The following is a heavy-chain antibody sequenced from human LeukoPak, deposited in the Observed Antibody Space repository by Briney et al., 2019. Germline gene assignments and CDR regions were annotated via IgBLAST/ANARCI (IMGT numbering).Heavy chain of an antibody. Sequence: SSETLSLTCTVSGGSISSYYWSWIRQPPGKGLEWIGYIYYSGSTNYNPSLKSRVTISVDTSKNQFSLKLSSVTAADTAVYYCARSPILLWFAKRSYWFDPWGQGTLVTVSS. D-gene: IGHD3-10*01. CDR3: ARSPILLWFAKRSYWFDP. CDR1: GGSISSYY. CDR2: IYYSGST. V-gene: IGHV4-59*12. J-gene: IGHJ5*02.